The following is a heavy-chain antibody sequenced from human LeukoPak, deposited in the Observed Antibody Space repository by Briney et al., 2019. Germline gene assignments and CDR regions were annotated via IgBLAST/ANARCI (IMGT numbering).Heavy chain of an antibody. V-gene: IGHV4-4*07. Sequence: SETLSLTCTVSGGSISSYYWEWMRQPAGKGLEWIGRMSTSGSTNYNPPLSSRVTISLDASKNQFSLRLSSVTAADTAVYYCAPDIAVAGFNWFDPWGQGTLVTVSS. CDR2: MSTSGST. CDR3: APDIAVAGFNWFDP. D-gene: IGHD6-19*01. J-gene: IGHJ5*02. CDR1: GGSISSYY.